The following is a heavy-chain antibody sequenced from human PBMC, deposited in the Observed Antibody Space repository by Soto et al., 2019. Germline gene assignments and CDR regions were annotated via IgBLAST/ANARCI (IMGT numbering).Heavy chain of an antibody. CDR1: GGSFSGYY. J-gene: IGHJ4*02. CDR2: FTYRGST. V-gene: IGHV4-34*01. CDR3: ARGPRPNYYGSGSYYPHFDY. D-gene: IGHD3-10*01. Sequence: SETLSLTCAVYGGSFSGYYWTWIRQPPGKGLEWIGEFTYRGSTNYNPSLKSRVTISVDTSKNQFSLKLSSVTAADTAVYYCARGPRPNYYGSGSYYPHFDYWGQGTLVTVSS.